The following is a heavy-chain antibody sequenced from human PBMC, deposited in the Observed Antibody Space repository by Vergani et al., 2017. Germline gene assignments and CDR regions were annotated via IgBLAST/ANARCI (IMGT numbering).Heavy chain of an antibody. Sequence: EVQLVQSGVEVKKPGESLRISCKGSGYSFTNYWISWVRQMPGTGLEWMGRIDPSDSFTNYSPSFQGHVTISVEESISTSYRQWSSLKASDTAMYYCARHSPIGSEIPAAITGLDAFDIWGQGTMVTVSS. CDR3: ARHSPIGSEIPAAITGLDAFDI. V-gene: IGHV5-10-1*03. CDR2: IDPSDSFT. D-gene: IGHD2-2*01. J-gene: IGHJ3*02. CDR1: GYSFTNYW.